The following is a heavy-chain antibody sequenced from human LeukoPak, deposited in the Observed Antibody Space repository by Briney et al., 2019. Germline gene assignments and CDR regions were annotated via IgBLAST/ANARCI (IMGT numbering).Heavy chain of an antibody. J-gene: IGHJ4*02. CDR3: AFRGNSSGYYWFDY. D-gene: IGHD3-22*01. CDR2: INHSGST. V-gene: IGHV4-34*01. CDR1: GGSFSGYY. Sequence: SETLSLTCAVYGGSFSGYYWTWIRQPPGKGLEWIGGINHSGSTNYNPSLKSRVTISVDTSKNQFSLKLRSVTAANTAEYYCAFRGNSSGYYWFDYWGQGTLVTVSS.